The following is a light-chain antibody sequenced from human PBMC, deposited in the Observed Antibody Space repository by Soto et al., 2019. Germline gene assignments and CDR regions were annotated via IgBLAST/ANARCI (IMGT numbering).Light chain of an antibody. CDR3: CSLTTSHPYV. V-gene: IGLV2-14*03. CDR1: SSDIGHYDY. J-gene: IGLJ1*01. Sequence: QSALTQPASVSGSPGQSITISCTGTSSDIGHYDYVSWYQQHPGKAPKLMIYHVTYRPSGVSNRYSVSKSGNSASRTISGLQADDEADYYCCSLTTSHPYVFGSGTKVTVL. CDR2: HVT.